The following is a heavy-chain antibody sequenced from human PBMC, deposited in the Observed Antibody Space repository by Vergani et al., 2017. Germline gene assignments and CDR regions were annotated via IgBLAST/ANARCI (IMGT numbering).Heavy chain of an antibody. J-gene: IGHJ5*02. CDR2: ISSSSSTI. CDR3: ARGFSMVRGVISRSPWFDP. V-gene: IGHV3-48*01. Sequence: EVQLVESGGGLVQPGGSLRLSCAASGFTFSSYSMNWVRKAPGKGLEWVSYISSSSSTIYYADSVKGRFTISRDNAKNSLYLQMNSLRAEDTAVYYCARGFSMVRGVISRSPWFDPWGQGTLVTVSS. D-gene: IGHD3-10*01. CDR1: GFTFSSYS.